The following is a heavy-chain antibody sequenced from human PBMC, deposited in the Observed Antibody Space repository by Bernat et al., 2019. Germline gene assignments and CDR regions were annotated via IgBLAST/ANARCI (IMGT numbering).Heavy chain of an antibody. D-gene: IGHD4-17*01. J-gene: IGHJ4*02. CDR3: ARSMTTVILSHFDY. V-gene: IGHV3-30*03. CDR1: GFTFSSYG. CDR2: ISYDGSNK. Sequence: QVQLVESGGGVVQPGRSLRLSCAASGFTFSSYGMHWVRQAPGKGLEWVAVISYDGSNKYYADSVKGRFTISRDNSKNTLYLQMNSLRAEDTAVYYCARSMTTVILSHFDYWGQGTLVTVSS.